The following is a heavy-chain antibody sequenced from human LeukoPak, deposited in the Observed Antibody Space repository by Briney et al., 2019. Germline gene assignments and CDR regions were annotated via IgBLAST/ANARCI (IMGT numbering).Heavy chain of an antibody. Sequence: SETLSLTCTVSGGSISSSSYYWGWIRQPPGKGLEWIGSIYYSGSTYYNPSLKSRVTISVDTSKNQFSLKLNSMTTADTVVYYCTRGAGWLIDYWGQGILVTVSS. V-gene: IGHV4-39*07. CDR2: IYYSGST. CDR3: TRGAGWLIDY. CDR1: GGSISSSSYY. J-gene: IGHJ4*02. D-gene: IGHD3-16*01.